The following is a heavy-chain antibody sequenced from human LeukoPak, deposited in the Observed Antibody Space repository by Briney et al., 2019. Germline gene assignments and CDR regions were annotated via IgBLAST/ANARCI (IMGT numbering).Heavy chain of an antibody. CDR3: ARAALGGGSCYFDY. CDR2: IYTSGST. V-gene: IGHV4-39*07. J-gene: IGHJ4*02. CDR1: GGSISSSSYY. Sequence: PSETLSLTCTVSGGSISSSSYYWGWIRQPPGKGLEWIGRIYTSGSTNYNPSLKSRATISVDTSKNQFSLKLSSVTAADTAVYYCARAALGGGSCYFDYWGQGTLVTVSS. D-gene: IGHD2-15*01.